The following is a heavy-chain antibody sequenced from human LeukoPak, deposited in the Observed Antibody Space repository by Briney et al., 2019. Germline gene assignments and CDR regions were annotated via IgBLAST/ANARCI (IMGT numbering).Heavy chain of an antibody. CDR1: GFTFSSYW. D-gene: IGHD2-15*01. Sequence: PGGSLRLSCAASGFTFSSYWMSWVRQAPGKGLEWVANIKQDGSEKYYVDSVKGRSTISRDNAKNSLYLQMNSLRAEDTAVYYCATSALGYCSGGSCGDYYYGMDVWGQGTTVTVSS. V-gene: IGHV3-7*01. J-gene: IGHJ6*02. CDR3: ATSALGYCSGGSCGDYYYGMDV. CDR2: IKQDGSEK.